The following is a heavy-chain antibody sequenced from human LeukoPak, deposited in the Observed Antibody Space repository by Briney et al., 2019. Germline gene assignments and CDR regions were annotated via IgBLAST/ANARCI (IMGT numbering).Heavy chain of an antibody. CDR1: GFTFDDYA. CDR2: ISGDGGST. Sequence: GSLRLSCAASGFTFDDYAMHWVRQAPGKGLEWVSLISGDGGSTYYADSVKGRFTISRGNSKNSLYLQMNSLRTEDTALYYCAKEAGAWYDILTGYGIGYWGQGTLVTVSS. CDR3: AKEAGAWYDILTGYGIGY. V-gene: IGHV3-43*02. D-gene: IGHD3-9*01. J-gene: IGHJ4*02.